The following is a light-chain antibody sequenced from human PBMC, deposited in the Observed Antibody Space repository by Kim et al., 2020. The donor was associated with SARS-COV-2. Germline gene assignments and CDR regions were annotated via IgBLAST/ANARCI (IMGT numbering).Light chain of an antibody. Sequence: QSITISCNGTSSDVGGYNYVSWYQQHPGKAPKLMIYDVSNRPSGVSNRFSGSKSGNTASLTISGLQAEDEADYYCSSYTSSSTPWVFGGGTQLTVL. J-gene: IGLJ3*02. V-gene: IGLV2-14*03. CDR3: SSYTSSSTPWV. CDR2: DVS. CDR1: SSDVGGYNY.